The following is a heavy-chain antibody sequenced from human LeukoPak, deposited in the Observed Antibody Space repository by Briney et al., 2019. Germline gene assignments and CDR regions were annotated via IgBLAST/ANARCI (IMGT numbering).Heavy chain of an antibody. J-gene: IGHJ3*02. CDR2: ISWNSGSI. CDR3: ARDPPYLPDDDAFDI. D-gene: IGHD1-1*01. V-gene: IGHV3-9*01. Sequence: GGSLRLSCAASGFTFDDYAMHWVRQAPGKGLEWVSGISWNSGSIGYADSVKGRFTISRDNAKNSLYLQMNSLRAEDTAVYYCARDPPYLPDDDAFDIWGQGTMVTVSS. CDR1: GFTFDDYA.